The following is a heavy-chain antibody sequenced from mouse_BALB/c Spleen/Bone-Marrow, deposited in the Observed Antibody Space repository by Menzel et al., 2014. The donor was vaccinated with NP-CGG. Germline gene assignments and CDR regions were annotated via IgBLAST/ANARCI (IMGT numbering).Heavy chain of an antibody. V-gene: IGHV2-5*01. CDR1: GFSLXSYG. Sequence: QVQLKQSGPGLVQPSQSLSITCTVSGFSLXSYGVHWVRQSPGKGLEWLGVIWRGGSTDYNAAFMSRLSITKDNSKIQVFIKMNSQQADDSAIYYCAKGLDSMDYWGQGTSVTVSS. D-gene: IGHD2-4*01. CDR2: IWRGGST. CDR3: AKGLDSMDY. J-gene: IGHJ4*01.